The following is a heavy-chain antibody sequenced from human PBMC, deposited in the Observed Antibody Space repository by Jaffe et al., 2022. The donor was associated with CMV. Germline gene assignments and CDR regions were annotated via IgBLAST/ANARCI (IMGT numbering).Heavy chain of an antibody. CDR1: GFTFSSYA. D-gene: IGHD6-13*01. CDR2: ISGSGGST. V-gene: IGHV3-23*04. Sequence: EVQLVESGGGLVQPGGSLRLSCAASGFTFSSYAMSWVRQAPGKGLEWVSAISGSGGSTYYADSVKGRFTISRDNSKNTLYLQMNSLRAEDTAVYYCAKDNFGSSWSRTHGGYFDYWGQGTLVTVSS. J-gene: IGHJ4*02. CDR3: AKDNFGSSWSRTHGGYFDY.